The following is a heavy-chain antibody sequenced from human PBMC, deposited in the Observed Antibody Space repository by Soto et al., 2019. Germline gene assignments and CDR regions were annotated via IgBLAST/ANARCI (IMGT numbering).Heavy chain of an antibody. D-gene: IGHD6-19*01. J-gene: IGHJ3*02. CDR1: GGSISSYY. Sequence: SETLSLTCTVSGGSISSYYWSWIRQPPGKGLERIGYIYYSGSTNYNPSLKGRVTISLDTSKNQFSLKLSSVTAADMAVYYCARPGWRNAPYDAFDIWGQGTMVTVAS. V-gene: IGHV4-59*01. CDR3: ARPGWRNAPYDAFDI. CDR2: IYYSGST.